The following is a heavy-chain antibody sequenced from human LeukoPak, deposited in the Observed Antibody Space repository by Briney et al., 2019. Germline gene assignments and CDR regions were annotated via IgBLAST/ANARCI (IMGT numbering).Heavy chain of an antibody. V-gene: IGHV4-59*08. J-gene: IGHJ4*02. CDR2: IYYSGST. D-gene: IGHD1-26*01. CDR1: GGSISSYY. Sequence: PSETLSLTCTVSGGSISSYYWSWIRQPPGKGLEWSGYIYYSGSTNYNPSLKSRVTISVDTSKNQFSLKLSSVTAADTAVYYCASVDSATYFGIIDYWGQGTLVTVSS. CDR3: ASVDSATYFGIIDY.